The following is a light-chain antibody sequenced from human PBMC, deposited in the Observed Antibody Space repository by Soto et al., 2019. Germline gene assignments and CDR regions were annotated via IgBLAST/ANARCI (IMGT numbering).Light chain of an antibody. J-gene: IGKJ5*01. V-gene: IGKV1-39*01. CDR2: AAS. CDR3: QQANSFPPT. Sequence: DIRMTQSPSSLSASVIDRVTITCRASQSISSYLNWYQQKPGKAPKLLIYAASSLQSGVPSRFSGSGSGTDFTLTISSLQPEDFATYYCQQANSFPPTFGQGTRLEIK. CDR1: QSISSY.